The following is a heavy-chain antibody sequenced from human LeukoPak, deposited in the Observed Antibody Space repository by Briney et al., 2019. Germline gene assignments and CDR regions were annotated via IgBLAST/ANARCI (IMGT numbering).Heavy chain of an antibody. V-gene: IGHV3-48*03. D-gene: IGHD3-3*01. CDR2: ISSSGSTI. CDR1: GFTFSSYE. J-gene: IGHJ6*03. CDR3: ASQLRFLEWPGGYMDV. Sequence: GGSLRLSCAASGFTFSSYEMNWVRQAPGKGLEWVSYISSSGSTIYYADSVKGRFTISRDNAKNSLYLQMNSLRAEDTAVYYCASQLRFLEWPGGYMDVWGKGTTVTVTS.